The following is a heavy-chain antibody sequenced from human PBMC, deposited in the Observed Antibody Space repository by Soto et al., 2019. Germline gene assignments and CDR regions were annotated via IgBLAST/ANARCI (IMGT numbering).Heavy chain of an antibody. CDR1: GGTFRGYY. J-gene: IGHJ4*02. CDR3: ASHYYDFWSGPIY. CDR2: IYYSGST. Sequence: PSLTLRLPWAVDGGTFRGYYWSRIRQPPGKGLEWIGYIYYSGSTNYNPSLKSRVTISVDTSKNQFSLKLSSVTAADTAVYYCASHYYDFWSGPIYWGQGTLVTVSS. D-gene: IGHD3-3*01. V-gene: IGHV4-59*01.